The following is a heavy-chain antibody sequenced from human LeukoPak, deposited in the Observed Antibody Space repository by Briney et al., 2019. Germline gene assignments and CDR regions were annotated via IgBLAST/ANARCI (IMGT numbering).Heavy chain of an antibody. CDR3: ATFTRYSGSYRDAFDI. CDR2: TSGSGGST. V-gene: IGHV3-23*01. D-gene: IGHD1-26*01. J-gene: IGHJ3*02. CDR1: GFTLSSYG. Sequence: PGGTLRLSCAASGFTLSSYGMSWVRQAPGKGLEWVSATSGSGGSTYYADSVKGRFTISRDNSKNTLYLQMNSLRAEDTAVYYCATFTRYSGSYRDAFDIWGQGTMVTVSS.